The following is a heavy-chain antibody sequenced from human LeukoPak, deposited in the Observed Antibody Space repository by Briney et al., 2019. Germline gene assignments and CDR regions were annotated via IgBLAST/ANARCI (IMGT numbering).Heavy chain of an antibody. Sequence: PSETLSLTCAVYGGSFSGYYWSWIRQPPGRGLEWIGEINHSGSTNYNPSLKSRVTISVDTSKNQFSLKLSSVTAADTAVYYCARVHDQTSGSLDYWGQGTLVTVSS. CDR1: GGSFSGYY. J-gene: IGHJ4*02. V-gene: IGHV4-34*01. CDR3: ARVHDQTSGSLDY. CDR2: INHSGST. D-gene: IGHD3-10*01.